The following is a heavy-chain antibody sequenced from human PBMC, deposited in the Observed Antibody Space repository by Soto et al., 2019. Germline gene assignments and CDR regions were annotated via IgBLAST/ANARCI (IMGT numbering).Heavy chain of an antibody. Sequence: QVQLVQSGAELKKPGSSVKVSCKASGGTFSSYTISWVPQAPGQGLEWMGRIIPILGIANYAQKFQGRVTITADKSTSTDYMELSSLRSEDTAVYYCARVTGFSPLGWFDPWGQGTLVTVSS. D-gene: IGHD1-20*01. J-gene: IGHJ5*02. V-gene: IGHV1-69*02. CDR2: IIPILGIA. CDR3: ARVTGFSPLGWFDP. CDR1: GGTFSSYT.